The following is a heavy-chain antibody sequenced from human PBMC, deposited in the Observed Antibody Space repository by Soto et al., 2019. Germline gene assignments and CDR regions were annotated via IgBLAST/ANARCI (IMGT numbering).Heavy chain of an antibody. V-gene: IGHV3-7*01. D-gene: IGHD3-9*01. J-gene: IGHJ4*02. CDR2: IKQDGSEK. CDR1: GFTFSSYW. Sequence: PGGSLRLSCAASGFTFSSYWMSWVRQAPGKGLEWVANIKQDGSEKYYVDSVKGRFTISRDNAKNSLYLQMNSLRAEDTAVYYCAREKDYDILTGPYDYWGQGTLVTVSS. CDR3: AREKDYDILTGPYDY.